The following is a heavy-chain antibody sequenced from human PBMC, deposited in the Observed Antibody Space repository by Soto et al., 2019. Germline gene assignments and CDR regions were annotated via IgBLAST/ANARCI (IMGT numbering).Heavy chain of an antibody. D-gene: IGHD5-18*01. CDR3: ARGYDTALAPIF. CDR1: GGSFSSYH. CDR2: INHLTTT. Sequence: SEALSLTCAVYGGSFSSYHWSWIRQTPGKGLEWIGEINHLTTTNYNPSLKSRVIISLDTPKNQFSLKLSSVTAADTAVYYCARGYDTALAPIFWGQGILVTVSS. V-gene: IGHV4-34*01. J-gene: IGHJ4*02.